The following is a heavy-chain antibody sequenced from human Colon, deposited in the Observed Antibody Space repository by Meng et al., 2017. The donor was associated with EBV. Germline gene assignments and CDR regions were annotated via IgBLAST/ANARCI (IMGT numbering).Heavy chain of an antibody. CDR2: ISSASSYI. J-gene: IGHJ4*02. CDR3: ARVLGASYTHPYDY. CDR1: GFNFSSYN. D-gene: IGHD1-26*01. Sequence: EVQLVESVGGRVKPGGSMRLSCAVSGFNFSSYNLNWVRQAPGKGLEWVSSISSASSYIYYADSVKGRFTISRDNAKNSVYLQMNSLRAEDTAVYYCARVLGASYTHPYDYWGQGTLVTVSS. V-gene: IGHV3-21*02.